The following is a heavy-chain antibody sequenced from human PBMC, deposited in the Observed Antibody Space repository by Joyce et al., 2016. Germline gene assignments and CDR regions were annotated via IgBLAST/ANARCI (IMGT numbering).Heavy chain of an antibody. J-gene: IGHJ6*02. CDR2: ISATSYYI. V-gene: IGHV3-21*01. CDR1: GSTFSSSS. Sequence: QLVESGGGVVKAGGSLRLSCEASGSTFSSSSMSWFRQGPGKGLEWVAAISATSYYIFHAETVRGRLTVSRDNAKKTLYLQMNSLRAEDSAVFYCARGGISYYYTMDVWGQGTTVTVSS. CDR3: ARGGISYYYTMDV. D-gene: IGHD3-16*01.